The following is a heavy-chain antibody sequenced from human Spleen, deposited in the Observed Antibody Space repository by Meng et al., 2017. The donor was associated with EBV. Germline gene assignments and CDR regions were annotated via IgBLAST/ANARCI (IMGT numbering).Heavy chain of an antibody. D-gene: IGHD1-26*01. V-gene: IGHV4-4*02. J-gene: IGHJ4*02. CDR3: ARTVGATSVFDY. CDR2: IYHSANT. Sequence: HVHTRVAGPPLVKPSEPLSLTCAVSCGSIISRKWRKWVCQPPGKGLEWIGDIYHSANTNYNPSLKSRVTISVDTSKNQFSLTLSSVTAADTAVYYCARTVGATSVFDYWGQGTLVTVSS. CDR1: CGSIISRKW.